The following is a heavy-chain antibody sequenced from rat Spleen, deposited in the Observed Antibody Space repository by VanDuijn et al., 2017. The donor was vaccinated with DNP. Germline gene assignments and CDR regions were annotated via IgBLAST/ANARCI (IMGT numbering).Heavy chain of an antibody. D-gene: IGHD1-4*01. CDR2: ISTSGSRA. J-gene: IGHJ3*01. V-gene: IGHV5-25*01. CDR3: ARSRLPGYYPFAC. Sequence: EVQLVESGGGLVQPGRSLKLSCAASGFTFSNYDMAWVRQAPTKGLEWIASISTSGSRAYYPDSVKGRFTISRDDAKSSLYLQMNSLKSEDTATYYCARSRLPGYYPFACWGQGTLVTVSS. CDR1: GFTFSNYD.